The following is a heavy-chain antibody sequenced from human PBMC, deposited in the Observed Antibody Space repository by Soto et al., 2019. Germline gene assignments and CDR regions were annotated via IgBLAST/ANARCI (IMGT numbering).Heavy chain of an antibody. Sequence: QVQVVQSGAEVKKPGASVKVSCKASGYSFTSYGINWVRQAPGQGLEWMGWISGYSGNTNYAQKFQGRVTMTTDTSTSTAFMDLRNLRSDDTYVYYCARGQWLAEIDSWGQGTLVTVSS. CDR1: GYSFTSYG. D-gene: IGHD6-19*01. CDR3: ARGQWLAEIDS. J-gene: IGHJ4*02. V-gene: IGHV1-18*01. CDR2: ISGYSGNT.